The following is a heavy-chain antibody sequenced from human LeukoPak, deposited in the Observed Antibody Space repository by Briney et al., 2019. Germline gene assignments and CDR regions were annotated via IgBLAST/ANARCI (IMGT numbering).Heavy chain of an antibody. CDR2: ISYDGSNK. CDR3: ARSPPYYDFWSGYYRSAYFDY. V-gene: IGHV3-30*04. CDR1: GFTFSSYA. D-gene: IGHD3-3*01. Sequence: GGSLRLSCAASGFTFSSYAMHWVRQAPGKGLEWVAVISYDGSNKYYADSVKGRFTISRDNSKNTLYLQMNSLRAEDTAVYYCARSPPYYDFWSGYYRSAYFDYWGQGTLVTVSS. J-gene: IGHJ4*02.